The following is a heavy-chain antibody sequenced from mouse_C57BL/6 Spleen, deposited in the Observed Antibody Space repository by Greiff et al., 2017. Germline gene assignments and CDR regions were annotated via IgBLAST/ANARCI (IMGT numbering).Heavy chain of an antibody. D-gene: IGHD1-1*01. Sequence: QVQLKQPGAELVRPGSSVKLSCKASGYTFTSYWMHWVKQRPIQGLEWIGNIDPSDSETHYNQKFKDKATLTVDKSSSTAYMQLSSLTSEDSAVYYCARGVVEDWYFDVWGTGTTVTVSS. CDR2: IDPSDSET. CDR1: GYTFTSYW. J-gene: IGHJ1*03. V-gene: IGHV1-52*01. CDR3: ARGVVEDWYFDV.